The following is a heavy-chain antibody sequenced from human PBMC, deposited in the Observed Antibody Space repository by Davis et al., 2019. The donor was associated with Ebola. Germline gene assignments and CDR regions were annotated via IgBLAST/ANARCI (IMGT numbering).Heavy chain of an antibody. J-gene: IGHJ6*02. CDR2: IWYDGSNK. CDR3: ARDRGYGDGYYYYGMDV. D-gene: IGHD4-17*01. CDR1: GFTFSSYG. V-gene: IGHV3-33*01. Sequence: GESLKISCAASGFTFSSYGMHWVRQAPGKGLEWVAVIWYDGSNKYYADSVKGRFTISRDNSKNTLYLQMNSLRAEDTAVYYCARDRGYGDGYYYYGMDVWGQGTTVTVSS.